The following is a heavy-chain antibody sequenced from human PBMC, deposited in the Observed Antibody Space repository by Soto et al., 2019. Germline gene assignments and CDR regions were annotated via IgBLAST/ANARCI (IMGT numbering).Heavy chain of an antibody. Sequence: QTLSLTCAISGDSVSSNSAAWNWIRQSPSRGLEWLGRTYYRSKWYNDYAVSVKSRITINPDTSKNQFSLQLNSVTPEDTAVYYCARDRLIAARRGYYYYYGMDVWGQGTTVTVSS. CDR1: GDSVSSNSAA. V-gene: IGHV6-1*01. CDR3: ARDRLIAARRGYYYYYGMDV. J-gene: IGHJ6*02. D-gene: IGHD6-6*01. CDR2: TYYRSKWYN.